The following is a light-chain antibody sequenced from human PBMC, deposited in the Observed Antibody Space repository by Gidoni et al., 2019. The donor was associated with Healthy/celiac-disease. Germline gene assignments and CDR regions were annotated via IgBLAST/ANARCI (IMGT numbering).Light chain of an antibody. CDR3: QRGSNGPPTST. Sequence: EIVLTQSPATLSLSPGERATLSCRASQSVSSYLAWYQQKPGQAPRPLIYDASNRATGTPARLGGSGLGQDLTLTISGLELEDFAVNYGQRGSNGPPTSTSXQXTKVEIK. CDR1: QSVSSY. J-gene: IGKJ1*01. V-gene: IGKV3-11*01. CDR2: DAS.